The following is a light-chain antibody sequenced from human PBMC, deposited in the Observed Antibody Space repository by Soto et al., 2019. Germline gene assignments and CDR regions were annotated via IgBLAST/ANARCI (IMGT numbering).Light chain of an antibody. CDR1: QGIRNY. Sequence: DIQMTQSPFSLSASVGDRVTITCRASQGIRNYLGWFQQKPGEAPKRLIYATSSLEGGVPSRVSGSGSGTEFTLTISSLQPEDFATYYCLQHNSYPYTFGQGTKLEIK. CDR2: ATS. CDR3: LQHNSYPYT. V-gene: IGKV1-17*01. J-gene: IGKJ2*01.